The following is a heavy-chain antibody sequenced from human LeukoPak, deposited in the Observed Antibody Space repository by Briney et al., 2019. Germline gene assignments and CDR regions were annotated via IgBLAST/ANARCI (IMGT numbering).Heavy chain of an antibody. V-gene: IGHV1-46*01. Sequence: GASVKVSCKASGYTFTSYYMHWVRQDPGQGLEWMGIINPSGGSTSYAQKFQGRVTMTRDTSTSTVYMELSSLRSEDTAVYYCAILTTDENEDFDYWGQGTLVTVSS. D-gene: IGHD4-17*01. CDR2: INPSGGST. J-gene: IGHJ4*02. CDR1: GYTFTSYY. CDR3: AILTTDENEDFDY.